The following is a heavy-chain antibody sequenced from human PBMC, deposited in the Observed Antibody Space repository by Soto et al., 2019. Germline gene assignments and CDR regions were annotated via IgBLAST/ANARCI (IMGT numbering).Heavy chain of an antibody. J-gene: IGHJ4*02. CDR2: IYPGDSDT. Sequence: GESLKISCKGSGYSFTSYWIGWVRQMPGKGRECMGIIYPGDSDTIYIPSFPGQVTISDDKSVNAAYLHWSSLKASDSGIYYCGRGNYYDSSRFDYRSQRSLVTVSS. D-gene: IGHD3-22*01. V-gene: IGHV5-51*01. CDR1: GYSFTSYW. CDR3: GRGNYYDSSRFDY.